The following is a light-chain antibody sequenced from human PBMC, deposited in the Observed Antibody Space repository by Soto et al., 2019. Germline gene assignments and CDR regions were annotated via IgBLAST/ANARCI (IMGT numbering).Light chain of an antibody. Sequence: EIVMTQSPATLSVSPVERATLSCRANQSVSGNLAWYQQKPGQAPRLLIYGASTRANGIPARFSGSRSGAEFTLTISSLQSEDFAVYYCQHYNNWFSITFGQGTRLEIK. CDR3: QHYNNWFSIT. CDR1: QSVSGN. J-gene: IGKJ5*01. V-gene: IGKV3-15*01. CDR2: GAS.